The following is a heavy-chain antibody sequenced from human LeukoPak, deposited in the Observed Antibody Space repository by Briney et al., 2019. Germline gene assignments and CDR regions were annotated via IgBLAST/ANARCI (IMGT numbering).Heavy chain of an antibody. V-gene: IGHV1-2*02. CDR1: GYTFTGYY. D-gene: IGHD2/OR15-2a*01. J-gene: IGHJ3*02. Sequence: RASVKVSCKASGYTFTGYYIHWVRQAPGQVRETMGWISPNSGGTNYAQNFHGRVTMTRDTSITTVYVELSRLRSDDTAAYYGPRTFYDLSLAFDIWGQGTMVTVSS. CDR2: ISPNSGGT. CDR3: PRTFYDLSLAFDI.